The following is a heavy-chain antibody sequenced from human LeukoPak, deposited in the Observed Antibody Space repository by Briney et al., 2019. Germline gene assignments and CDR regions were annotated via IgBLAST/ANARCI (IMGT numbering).Heavy chain of an antibody. CDR1: GGSISSYY. D-gene: IGHD2-8*01. CDR2: IYYSGST. CDR3: ARVPYCADGVSFFDY. J-gene: IGHJ4*02. Sequence: SETLSLTCTVSGGSISSYYWSWIRQPPGKGLEWIGYIYYSGSTNYNPSLESRVTISVDTSKNQFSLKLSSVTAADTAVYYCARVPYCADGVSFFDYWGQGTLVTVSS. V-gene: IGHV4-59*01.